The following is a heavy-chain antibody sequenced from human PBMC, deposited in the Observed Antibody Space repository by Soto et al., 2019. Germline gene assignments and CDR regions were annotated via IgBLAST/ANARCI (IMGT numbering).Heavy chain of an antibody. J-gene: IGHJ4*02. D-gene: IGHD2-15*01. V-gene: IGHV3-21*01. Sequence: EVQLVESGGGLVKPGGSLRLSCAASGFTFSSYSMNWVRQAPGKGLEWVSSISSSSSYIYYADSVKGRFTISRDNAKNSLYLQMNSLRAEDTGVYYCARDFKEGYCSGGSCYHYFDYWGQGTLVTVSS. CDR3: ARDFKEGYCSGGSCYHYFDY. CDR2: ISSSSSYI. CDR1: GFTFSSYS.